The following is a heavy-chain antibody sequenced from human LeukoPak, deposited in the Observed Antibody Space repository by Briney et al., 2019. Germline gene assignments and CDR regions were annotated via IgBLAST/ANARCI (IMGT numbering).Heavy chain of an antibody. V-gene: IGHV4-39*01. D-gene: IGHD1-7*01. CDR1: GGSISRTGYY. CDR3: AGATWNYWFDP. Sequence: PSETLSLTCTVSGGSISRTGYYWGWIRQPPGKGLECIGTIYYNGSTYYNPSLKSRVTISVDTSKSQFSLKLTSVTAADTAVYYCAGATWNYWFDPWGQGTLVTVSS. J-gene: IGHJ5*02. CDR2: IYYNGST.